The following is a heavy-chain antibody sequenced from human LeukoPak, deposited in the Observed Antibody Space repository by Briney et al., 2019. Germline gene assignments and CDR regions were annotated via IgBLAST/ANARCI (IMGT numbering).Heavy chain of an antibody. Sequence: SVKVSCKASGGTFSSYAISWVRQAPGQGLEWMGRIIPILGIANYAQKFQGRVTITADKSTSTAYMELSSLRSEDTAVYYCARGRGAYDSGGDYWGQGTLVIVSS. CDR1: GGTFSSYA. V-gene: IGHV1-69*04. CDR3: ARGRGAYDSGGDY. J-gene: IGHJ4*02. CDR2: IIPILGIA. D-gene: IGHD5-12*01.